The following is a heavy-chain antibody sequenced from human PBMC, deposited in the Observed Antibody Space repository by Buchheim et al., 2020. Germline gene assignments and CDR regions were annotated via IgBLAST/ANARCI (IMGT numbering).Heavy chain of an antibody. CDR3: AKRPGRKDYFDY. J-gene: IGHJ4*02. D-gene: IGHD1-26*01. V-gene: IGHV3-30*18. CDR2: ISYDGSNK. CDR1: GFTFSSYW. Sequence: VQLVESGGDLVQPGGSLRLSCAASGFTFSSYWMSWVRQAPGKGLEWVAVISYDGSNKYYADSVKGRFTISRDNSKNTLYLQMNSLRAEDTAVYYCAKRPGRKDYFDYWGQGTL.